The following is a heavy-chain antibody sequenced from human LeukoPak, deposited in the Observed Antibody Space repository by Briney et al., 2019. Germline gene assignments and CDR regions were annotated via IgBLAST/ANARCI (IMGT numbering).Heavy chain of an antibody. Sequence: TSETLSLTCTVSGCSISSGYYWGWIRQPPGKGLEWIGSIYHSGSTYYNPSLKSRVTISVDTSKNQFSLKLSSVTAADTAVYYCAKLFGERTDPWGQGTLVTVSS. V-gene: IGHV4-38-2*02. CDR2: IYHSGST. J-gene: IGHJ5*02. CDR1: GCSISSGYY. CDR3: AKLFGERTDP. D-gene: IGHD3-3*01.